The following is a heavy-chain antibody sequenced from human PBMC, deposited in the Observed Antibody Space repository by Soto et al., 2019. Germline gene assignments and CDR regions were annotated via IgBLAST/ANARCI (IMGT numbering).Heavy chain of an antibody. Sequence: QVHLQESGPGLVKPSETLSLTCTVSGGSFSTVNYFWSWIRQSPDKALEWIGHIYNGGTNNNNPSLSGRVNISVDTNKSQFSRRLSSVTAADTAVYYCTRGPSGDKVDFWGQGPLVTVSS. J-gene: IGHJ4*02. CDR2: IYNGGTN. CDR3: TRGPSGDKVDF. D-gene: IGHD7-27*01. V-gene: IGHV4-30-4*01. CDR1: GGSFSTVNYF.